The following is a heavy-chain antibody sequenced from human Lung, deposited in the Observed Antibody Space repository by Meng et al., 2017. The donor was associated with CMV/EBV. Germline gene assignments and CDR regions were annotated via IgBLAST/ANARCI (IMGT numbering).Heavy chain of an antibody. Sequence: SETLSLXCAISGDSVSSNSAAWNWIRQSPSRGLEWLGRTYYRSKWYDDYAMAVKSRITINPDTSKNQFSLQLNSVTPEDTAVYYCARDYYDSGAYYYTEEYYHSLDVWGQGTTVTVSS. J-gene: IGHJ6*02. CDR3: ARDYYDSGAYYYTEEYYHSLDV. V-gene: IGHV6-1*01. CDR2: TYYRSKWYD. D-gene: IGHD3-22*01. CDR1: GDSVSSNSAA.